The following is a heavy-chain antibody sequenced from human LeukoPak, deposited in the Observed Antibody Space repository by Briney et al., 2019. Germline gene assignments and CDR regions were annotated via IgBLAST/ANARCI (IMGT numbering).Heavy chain of an antibody. CDR2: INPNSGGT. CDR3: ARVNDFWSGYRSPHNWFDP. V-gene: IGHV1-2*02. J-gene: IGHJ5*02. Sequence: ASVKVSCKASGYTFTGYYMHWVRQAPGQGLEWMGWINPNSGGTNYAQKFQGRVTMTRDTSISTAYMELSRLRSDDTAVYYCARVNDFWSGYRSPHNWFDPWGQGALVTVSS. CDR1: GYTFTGYY. D-gene: IGHD3-3*01.